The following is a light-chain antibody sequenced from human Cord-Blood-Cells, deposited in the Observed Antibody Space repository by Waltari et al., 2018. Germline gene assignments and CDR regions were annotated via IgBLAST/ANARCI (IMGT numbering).Light chain of an antibody. Sequence: DIQMTQSPSTLSASVGDRVTITCRASQSISSWLAWYQQKPGKAPKLLIYKASSLESGVPARVSGSGSGTEFTRTISSLQPDEFATYYCQQYNSYPKYTFGQGTKLEIK. V-gene: IGKV1-5*03. CDR2: KAS. J-gene: IGKJ2*01. CDR3: QQYNSYPKYT. CDR1: QSISSW.